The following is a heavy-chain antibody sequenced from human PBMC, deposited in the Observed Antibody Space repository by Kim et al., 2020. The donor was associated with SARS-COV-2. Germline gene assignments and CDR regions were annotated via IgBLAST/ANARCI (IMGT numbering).Heavy chain of an antibody. CDR3: ARDPFAVADTVGSAFDI. CDR2: IYYSGST. Sequence: SETLSLTCTVSGGSISSYYWSWIRQPPGKGLEWIGYIYYSGSTNYNPSLKSRVTISVDTSKNQFSLKLSSVTAADTAVYYCARDPFAVADTVGSAFDIWGQGTMVTVSS. D-gene: IGHD6-19*01. CDR1: GGSISSYY. J-gene: IGHJ3*02. V-gene: IGHV4-59*01.